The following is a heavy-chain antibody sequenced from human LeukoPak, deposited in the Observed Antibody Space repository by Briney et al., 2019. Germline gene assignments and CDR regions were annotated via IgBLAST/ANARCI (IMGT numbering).Heavy chain of an antibody. D-gene: IGHD4-17*01. CDR3: ARDTSTVTNREFDY. Sequence: GGSLRLSCAASEFTFSSYAMNWVRQAPGKGLEWVSGISGGGDRTYYADSVKGRFTISRDNAKNSVFLQMNSLRAEDTAVYYCARDTSTVTNREFDYWGQGTLVTVSS. CDR1: EFTFSSYA. V-gene: IGHV3-23*01. CDR2: ISGGGDRT. J-gene: IGHJ4*02.